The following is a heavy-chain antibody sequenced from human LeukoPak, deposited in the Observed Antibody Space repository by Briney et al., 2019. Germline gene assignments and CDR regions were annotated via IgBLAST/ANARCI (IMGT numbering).Heavy chain of an antibody. J-gene: IGHJ5*02. CDR1: GGSISSYY. CDR2: IYYSGST. V-gene: IGHV4-59*12. D-gene: IGHD3-9*01. CDR3: ATQAAYYDILTGYH. Sequence: SETLSLTCTVSGGSISSYYWSWIRQPPGKGLEWIGYIYYSGSTNYNPSLKSRVTISVDTSKNQFSLKLSSVTAADTAVYYCATQAAYYDILTGYHWGQGTLVTVSS.